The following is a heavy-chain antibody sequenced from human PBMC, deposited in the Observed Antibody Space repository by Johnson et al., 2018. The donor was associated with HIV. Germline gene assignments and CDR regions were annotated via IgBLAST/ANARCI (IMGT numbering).Heavy chain of an antibody. J-gene: IGHJ3*02. V-gene: IGHV3-30*04. CDR3: ARAAYYYDTGGYYGAFDI. CDR1: GFTFSSYA. D-gene: IGHD3-22*01. Sequence: QVQLVESGGDVVQPGRSLRLSCAASGFTFSSYAMHWVRQAPGKGLEWVAVISYDGSNKYYADSVKGRFTISRDNSKNTLYLQMNSLRAEDTAVYYCARAAYYYDTGGYYGAFDIWGQGTMVTVSS. CDR2: ISYDGSNK.